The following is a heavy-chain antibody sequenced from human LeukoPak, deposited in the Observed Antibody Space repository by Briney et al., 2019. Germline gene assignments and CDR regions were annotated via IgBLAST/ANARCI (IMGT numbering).Heavy chain of an antibody. CDR2: INPSGGST. V-gene: IGHV1-46*01. CDR3: ARANTYWSGGSCYSRYYYYYMDV. D-gene: IGHD2-15*01. CDR1: GYTFTSYY. J-gene: IGHJ6*03. Sequence: ASVKVSCKASGYTFTSYYMHWVRQAPGQGLEWMGIINPSGGSTSYAQKFQGRVTMTRDTSTSTVYMELSSLRSEDTALYYCARANTYWSGGSCYSRYYYYYMDVWGKGTTVTVSS.